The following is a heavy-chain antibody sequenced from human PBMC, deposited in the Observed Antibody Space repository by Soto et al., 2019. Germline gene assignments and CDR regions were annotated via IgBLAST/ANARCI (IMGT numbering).Heavy chain of an antibody. CDR3: ARAPYGDTGGEH. Sequence: SETLSLTCTVFGGSIISSSYYWGWIRQPPGKGLEWIGSIYYSGSTYYTPSLKSRVTISVDTSEKQLSLRLYSVTAADTAVYYCARAPYGDTGGEHWGQGTLVTVSS. D-gene: IGHD4-17*01. V-gene: IGHV4-39*01. J-gene: IGHJ1*01. CDR1: GGSIISSSYY. CDR2: IYYSGST.